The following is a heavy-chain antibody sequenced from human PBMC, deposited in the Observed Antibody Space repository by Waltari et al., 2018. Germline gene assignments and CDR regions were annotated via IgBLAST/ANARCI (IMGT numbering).Heavy chain of an antibody. CDR1: GFTFINHG. D-gene: IGHD2-15*01. CDR2: IGEGGDT. J-gene: IGHJ4*02. V-gene: IGHV3-23*01. CDR3: TKGAWGSVCDY. Sequence: EVQLLESGGGLVQPGGSLRLSCAASGFTFINHGMSWVRQAPGKGLEWVSGIGEGGDTHYADSVKGRFTISRDNSKNMLYLQMDSLSAEDTAVYYCTKGAWGSVCDYWGQGTLVTVSS.